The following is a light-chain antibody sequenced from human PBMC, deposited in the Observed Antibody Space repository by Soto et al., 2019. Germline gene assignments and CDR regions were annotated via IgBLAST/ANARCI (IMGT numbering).Light chain of an antibody. CDR3: HQYGSSLYT. J-gene: IGKJ2*01. Sequence: EIVLTQSPGTLSLSQGERAILSCRSSQSVSSSYLAWYQQKPGQAPRLLIYGASSRATGIPGRFSGSGSGTDFTLTISLLESEDFAVYYSHQYGSSLYTFGQGTKPEIK. CDR2: GAS. CDR1: QSVSSSY. V-gene: IGKV3-20*01.